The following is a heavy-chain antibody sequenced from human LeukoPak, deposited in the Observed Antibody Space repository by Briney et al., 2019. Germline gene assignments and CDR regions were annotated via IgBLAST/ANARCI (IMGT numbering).Heavy chain of an antibody. Sequence: SETLSLTCTVSGGSISSSSYYWGWLRQPPGTGLEWFGSIYYSGRTYYNPSLKSRVTISVDTSKNQFSLKLSSVTAADTAVYYCARLGAIRYYYYGMDVWGQGTTVTVSS. J-gene: IGHJ6*02. CDR2: IYYSGRT. V-gene: IGHV4-39*01. D-gene: IGHD1-26*01. CDR3: ARLGAIRYYYYGMDV. CDR1: GGSISSSSYY.